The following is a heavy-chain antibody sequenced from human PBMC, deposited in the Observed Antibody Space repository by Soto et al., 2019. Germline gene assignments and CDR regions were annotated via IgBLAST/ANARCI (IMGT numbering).Heavy chain of an antibody. CDR3: ARDTLNYDFWSGYYHYYYYYGMDV. V-gene: IGHV4-4*02. Sequence: PSETLCLTCAVAGGSISGSNWWSWVRQPPGKGLEWIGEIYHSGSTNYNPSLKSRVTISVDKSKNQFSLKLSSVTAADTAVYYCARDTLNYDFWSGYYHYYYYYGMDVWGQGTTVTVSS. J-gene: IGHJ6*02. CDR1: GGSISGSNW. CDR2: IYHSGST. D-gene: IGHD3-3*01.